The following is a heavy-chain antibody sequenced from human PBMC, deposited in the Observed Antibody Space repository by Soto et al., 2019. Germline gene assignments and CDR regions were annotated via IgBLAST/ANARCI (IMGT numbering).Heavy chain of an antibody. V-gene: IGHV4-59*01. J-gene: IGHJ4*02. CDR1: GGSISSYY. CDR2: IYYSGST. D-gene: IGHD3-10*01. Sequence: KPSETLSLTCTVSGGSISSYYWSWIRQPPGKGLEWIGYIYYSGSTNYNPSLKSRVTISVDTSKNQFSLKLSSVTAADTAVYYCAREADYYGSGSYYNPPGPFDYWGQGTLVTVSS. CDR3: AREADYYGSGSYYNPPGPFDY.